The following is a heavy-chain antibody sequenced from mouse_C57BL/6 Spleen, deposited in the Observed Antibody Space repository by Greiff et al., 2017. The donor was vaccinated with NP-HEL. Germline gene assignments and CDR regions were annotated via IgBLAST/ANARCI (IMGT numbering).Heavy chain of an antibody. V-gene: IGHV1-80*01. Sequence: VQLQQSGAELVKPGASVKISCKASGYAFSSYWMNWVKQRPGKGLEWIGQIYPGDGDTNYNGKFKGKATLTADKSSSTAYMQLSSLTSEDSAVYFCARGRAALPMDYWGQGTSVTVSS. CDR1: GYAFSSYW. CDR3: ARGRAALPMDY. CDR2: IYPGDGDT. D-gene: IGHD3-3*01. J-gene: IGHJ4*01.